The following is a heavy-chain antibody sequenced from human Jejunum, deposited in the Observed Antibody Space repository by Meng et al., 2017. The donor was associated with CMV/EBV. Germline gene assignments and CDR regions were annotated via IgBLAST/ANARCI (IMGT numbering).Heavy chain of an antibody. V-gene: IGHV3-7*03. CDR3: ARGRGAH. Sequence: SCEASGFTFIGFWMTWVRLAPGKGLEWVACLNQAGTDKYYVDSVKGRFSISRDNSKNTVYLQMTSLRVDDTAVYYCARGRGAHWGQGTLVTVSS. D-gene: IGHD3-10*01. CDR2: LNQAGTDK. J-gene: IGHJ4*02. CDR1: GFTFIGFW.